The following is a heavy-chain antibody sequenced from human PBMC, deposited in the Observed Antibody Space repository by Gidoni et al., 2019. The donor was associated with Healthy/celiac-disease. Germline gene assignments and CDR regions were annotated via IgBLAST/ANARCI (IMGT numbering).Heavy chain of an antibody. CDR1: GFTFSSYC. Sequence: QVQLVESGGGVVQPGRSLRLSCAASGFTFSSYCMHWVRQAPGKGLEWVAVISYDGSNKYYADSVKGRFTISRDNSKNTLYLQMNSLRAEDTAVYYCAKDGGKRYYYDSSGYIHWGQGTLVTVSS. CDR3: AKDGGKRYYYDSSGYIH. D-gene: IGHD3-22*01. V-gene: IGHV3-30*18. CDR2: ISYDGSNK. J-gene: IGHJ4*02.